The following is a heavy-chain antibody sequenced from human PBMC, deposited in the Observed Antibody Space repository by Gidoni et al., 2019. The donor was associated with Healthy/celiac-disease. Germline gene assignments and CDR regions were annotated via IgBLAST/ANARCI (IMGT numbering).Heavy chain of an antibody. D-gene: IGHD1-26*01. J-gene: IGHJ6*02. CDR1: GFTFSSYE. Sequence: EVQLVESGGGLVQPGGSLRLSCAASGFTFSSYEMNWVRQAPGKGLEWVSYISSSGSTIYYADSVKGRFTISRDNAKNSLYLQMNSLRAEDTAVYYCARAFIDEFPGGAYYYYGMDVWGQGTTVTVSS. CDR2: ISSSGSTI. CDR3: ARAFIDEFPGGAYYYYGMDV. V-gene: IGHV3-48*03.